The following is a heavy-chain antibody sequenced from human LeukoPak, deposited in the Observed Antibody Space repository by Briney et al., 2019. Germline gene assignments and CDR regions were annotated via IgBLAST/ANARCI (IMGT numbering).Heavy chain of an antibody. CDR2: IYSGGST. CDR1: GFTVSSNY. V-gene: IGHV3-53*04. Sequence: PGGSLRLSCAASGFTVSSNYMSLVRQAPGKGLEWVSVIYSGGSTYYADSVKGRFTISRHNSKNTLYLQMNSLRAEDTAVYYCARGVSYYDSSGYVHFDYWGQGTLVTVSS. CDR3: ARGVSYYDSSGYVHFDY. D-gene: IGHD3-22*01. J-gene: IGHJ4*02.